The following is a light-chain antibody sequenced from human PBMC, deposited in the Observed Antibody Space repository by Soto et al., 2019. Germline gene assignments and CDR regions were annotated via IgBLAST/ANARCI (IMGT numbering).Light chain of an antibody. J-gene: IGLJ3*02. Sequence: SYDLTQPPSVSVAPGQTARVTCGGVNIGSKSVYWYQQKPGQAPVLVVYDDSDRPSGIPERFSGSNSGNTATLTISRVEAWDEADYYCQVCDLSSDQWVFGGGTQLTVL. CDR2: DDS. V-gene: IGLV3-21*02. CDR3: QVCDLSSDQWV. CDR1: NIGSKS.